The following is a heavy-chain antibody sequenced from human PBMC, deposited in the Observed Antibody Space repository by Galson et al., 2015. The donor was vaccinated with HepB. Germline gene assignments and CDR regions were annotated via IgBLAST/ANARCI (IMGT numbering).Heavy chain of an antibody. Sequence: SCKASGYTFTSYAMNWVRQAPGQGLEWMGWINTNTGNPTYAQGFTGRFVFSLDTSVSTAYLQISSLKAEDTAVYYCARDWQWLVHDAFDIWGQGTMVTVSS. J-gene: IGHJ3*02. V-gene: IGHV7-4-1*02. D-gene: IGHD6-19*01. CDR3: ARDWQWLVHDAFDI. CDR1: GYTFTSYA. CDR2: INTNTGNP.